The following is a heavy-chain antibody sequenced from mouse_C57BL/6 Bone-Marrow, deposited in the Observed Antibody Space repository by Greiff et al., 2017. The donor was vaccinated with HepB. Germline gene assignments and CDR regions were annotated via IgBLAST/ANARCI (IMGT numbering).Heavy chain of an antibody. J-gene: IGHJ4*01. CDR3: ARWATTVVAVDY. V-gene: IGHV1-64*01. Sequence: VQLQQPGAELVKPGASVKLSCKASGYTFTSYWMHWVKQRPGQGLEWIGMIHPNSGSTNYNEKFKSKATLTVDKSSSTAYMQLSSLTSEDSAVYYCARWATTVVAVDYWGQGTSVTVSS. D-gene: IGHD1-1*01. CDR1: GYTFTSYW. CDR2: IHPNSGST.